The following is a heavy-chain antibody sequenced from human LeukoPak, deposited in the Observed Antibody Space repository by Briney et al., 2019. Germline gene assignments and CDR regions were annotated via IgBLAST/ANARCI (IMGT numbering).Heavy chain of an antibody. V-gene: IGHV1-46*01. CDR1: GYTLTSYY. CDR2: INPSGGST. Sequence: ASVKVSCKASGYTLTSYYMHWVRQAPGQGLEWMGIINPSGGSTSYAQKFQGRVTMTRDTSTSTVYMELSSLRSEDTAVYYCAREEGVWGETNWFDPWGQGTLVTVSS. D-gene: IGHD3-16*01. CDR3: AREEGVWGETNWFDP. J-gene: IGHJ5*02.